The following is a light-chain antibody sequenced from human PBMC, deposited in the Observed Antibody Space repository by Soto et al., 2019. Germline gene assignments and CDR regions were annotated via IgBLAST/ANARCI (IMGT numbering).Light chain of an antibody. CDR3: CSYAGSFTWL. J-gene: IGLJ3*02. Sequence: QSALTQPRSVSGSPGQSVTISCTGTTGDVGAYNFVSWYQLYPGKAPKLMIYDANKRPSGVPDRFSASKSGNTASLTISGLQAEDEADYHCCSYAGSFTWLFGGGTKLTVL. V-gene: IGLV2-11*01. CDR2: DAN. CDR1: TGDVGAYNF.